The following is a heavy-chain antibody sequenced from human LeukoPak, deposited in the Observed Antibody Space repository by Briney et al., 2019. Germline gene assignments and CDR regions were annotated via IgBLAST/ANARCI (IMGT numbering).Heavy chain of an antibody. V-gene: IGHV4-59*01. Sequence: SETLSLTCAVYGGSFSGYYWSWIRQPPGKGLEWIGYISYSGTTNYNPSLKSRVTISVAPSKNQFSLKLRSVTAPDTAVYYCARDRGNYFGYWGQGTLVTVSS. D-gene: IGHD6-13*01. J-gene: IGHJ4*02. CDR2: ISYSGTT. CDR1: GGSFSGYY. CDR3: ARDRGNYFGY.